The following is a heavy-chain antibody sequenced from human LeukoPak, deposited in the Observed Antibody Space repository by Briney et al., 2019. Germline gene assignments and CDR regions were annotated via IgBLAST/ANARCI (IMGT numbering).Heavy chain of an antibody. CDR2: ISGSGGST. J-gene: IGHJ4*02. CDR1: GFTFSNYA. D-gene: IGHD1-26*01. Sequence: TGGSLRLSCAAPGFTFSNYAMNWVRQAPGRGLEWVSAISGSGGSTYYADSVKGRLTISRDNSKNTLYLQMNSLRAEDTAVYYCAKDLAGSGSYSFDYWGQGTLVTVSS. V-gene: IGHV3-23*01. CDR3: AKDLAGSGSYSFDY.